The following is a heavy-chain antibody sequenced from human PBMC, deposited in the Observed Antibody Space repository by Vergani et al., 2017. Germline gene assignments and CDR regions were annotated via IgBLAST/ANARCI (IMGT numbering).Heavy chain of an antibody. CDR2: INAIGTT. V-gene: IGHV4-34*01. Sequence: QVQLQQWGAGLLKPSETLSLTCGVHGGSFSVYYWSWIRQSPGKGLEWIGAINAIGTTNYNPSLRSRITISVDTSKTQFSLRLNSVTAADTAVYFCARFRGPDIVGTAFDHWAQGTLVTVSS. CDR3: ARFRGPDIVGTAFDH. J-gene: IGHJ4*02. D-gene: IGHD5-12*01. CDR1: GGSFSVYY.